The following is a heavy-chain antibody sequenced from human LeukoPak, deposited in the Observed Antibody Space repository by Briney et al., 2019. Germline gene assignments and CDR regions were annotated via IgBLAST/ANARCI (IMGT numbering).Heavy chain of an antibody. CDR3: ARAALNSGSSSFDY. V-gene: IGHV1-2*06. CDR2: INPNSGGT. CDR1: GYTFTGYY. Sequence: ASVKVSCKASGYTFTGYYRHWVRQAPGQGLEWMGRINPNSGGTNYAQKFQGMVTMTRDTSISTAYRELSRLRSDDTAVYYCARAALNSGSSSFDYWGQGTLVTVSS. J-gene: IGHJ4*02. D-gene: IGHD1-26*01.